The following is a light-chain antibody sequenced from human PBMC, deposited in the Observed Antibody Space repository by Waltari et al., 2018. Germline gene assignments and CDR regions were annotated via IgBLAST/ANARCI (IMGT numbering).Light chain of an antibody. CDR1: QSVTTY. CDR2: GAS. V-gene: IGKV3-20*01. CDR3: QKYSSSLFT. Sequence: VILTQSPATLSLSPGERATLSCRASQSVTTYLAWYQQKPGQAPRLLIYGASSRATGFPDRLSGSGSGTEFTLTISSLEPEDFAVYYCQKYSSSLFTFGPGTKLDIK. J-gene: IGKJ3*01.